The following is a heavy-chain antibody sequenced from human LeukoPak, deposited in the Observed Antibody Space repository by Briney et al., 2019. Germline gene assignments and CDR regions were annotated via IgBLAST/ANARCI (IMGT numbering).Heavy chain of an antibody. D-gene: IGHD6-13*01. CDR1: GYSFTNYG. V-gene: IGHV1-2*02. CDR2: INPNSGGT. Sequence: GASVKVSCKTSGYSFTNYGITWVRQAPGQGLEWMGWINPNSGGTNYAQKFQGRVTMTRDTSISTAYMELSRLRSDDTAVYYCARTHSKEKAAENYWGQGTLVTVSS. J-gene: IGHJ4*02. CDR3: ARTHSKEKAAENY.